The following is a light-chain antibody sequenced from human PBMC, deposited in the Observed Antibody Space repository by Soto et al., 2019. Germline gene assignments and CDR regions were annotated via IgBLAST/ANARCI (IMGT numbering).Light chain of an antibody. CDR3: SSYTSSSTPI. J-gene: IGLJ2*01. Sequence: QSALTQPASVSGSPGQSITISCTGTSSDVAGYNYVSWYQQHPGKAPKLMIYDVSNRPSGVSNRCSGSKSGNTASLTISGLQAEDEADYYCSSYTSSSTPIFGGGTKVTVL. CDR1: SSDVAGYNY. CDR2: DVS. V-gene: IGLV2-14*01.